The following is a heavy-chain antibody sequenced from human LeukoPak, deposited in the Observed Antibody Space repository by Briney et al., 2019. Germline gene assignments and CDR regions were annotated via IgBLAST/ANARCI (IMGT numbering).Heavy chain of an antibody. J-gene: IGHJ4*02. V-gene: IGHV3-30*02. Sequence: GGSLRLSCAASGFTFSSYGMHWVRQAPGKGLEWVAFIRYDGSNKYYADSVKGRFTISRDNSKNTLYLQMNSLRAEDTAVYYCARYCSSSSCYFDYWGQGTLVTVSS. CDR3: ARYCSSSSCYFDY. CDR1: GFTFSSYG. CDR2: IRYDGSNK. D-gene: IGHD2-2*01.